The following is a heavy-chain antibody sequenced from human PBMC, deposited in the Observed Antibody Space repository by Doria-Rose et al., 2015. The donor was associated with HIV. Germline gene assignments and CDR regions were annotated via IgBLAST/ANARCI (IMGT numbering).Heavy chain of an antibody. CDR3: ARIKSSRWYHKYYFDF. CDR1: GVSLSSPGMG. V-gene: IGHV2-26*01. Sequence: QTTLKESGPVLVKPTETLTPTCTVSGVSLSSPGMGVSWIRQPPGKALEWLANIFSDDERSCKTSLRSRLTISRGTSESQVVLTMTDMDPVDTATYYCARIKSSRWYHKYYFDFWGQGTLVIVSA. CDR2: IFSDDER. D-gene: IGHD6-13*01. J-gene: IGHJ4*02.